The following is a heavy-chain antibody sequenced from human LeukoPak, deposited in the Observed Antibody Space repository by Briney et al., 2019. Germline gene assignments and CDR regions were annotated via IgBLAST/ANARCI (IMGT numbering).Heavy chain of an antibody. CDR1: GGSISIGSYY. J-gene: IGHJ4*02. CDR3: ARDLSGDFWSGHYFDY. V-gene: IGHV4-61*02. D-gene: IGHD3-3*01. CDR2: IYTSGST. Sequence: SQTLSLTCTVSGGSISIGSYYWTWIRQPAGKGLEWIGRIYTSGSTNYNPSLKSRVTISVDTSKNQFSLKLNSVPAADTAVYHCARDLSGDFWSGHYFDYWGQGTLVTVSS.